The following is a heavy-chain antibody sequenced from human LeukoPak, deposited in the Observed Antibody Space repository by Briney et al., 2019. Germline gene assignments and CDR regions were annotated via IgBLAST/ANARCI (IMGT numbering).Heavy chain of an antibody. J-gene: IGHJ4*02. Sequence: PGGSLRLSCAASGFTFSSHSMNWVRQAPGKGLEWVSYITSSSSTMYYADSVKGRFTISRDNAKNSLYLQMNSLRAEDTAVYYCARDKSGSYYLDYWGQGTLVTVSS. CDR3: ARDKSGSYYLDY. V-gene: IGHV3-48*01. CDR1: GFTFSSHS. CDR2: ITSSSSTM. D-gene: IGHD1-26*01.